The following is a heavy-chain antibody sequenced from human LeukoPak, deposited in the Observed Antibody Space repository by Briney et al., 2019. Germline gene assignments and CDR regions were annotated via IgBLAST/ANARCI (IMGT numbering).Heavy chain of an antibody. CDR2: ISSGSSAI. J-gene: IGHJ5*02. Sequence: GGSLRLSCEASGFTSTTYSMAWVRQAPGKGLEWVSIISSGSSAIFYADSVKGRFTISRDNAKNSLYLQMNSLRAEDTAVYYCARAPYGSGSYYIRPWGQGTLVTVSS. CDR3: ARAPYGSGSYYIRP. D-gene: IGHD3-10*01. CDR1: GFTSTTYS. V-gene: IGHV3-21*01.